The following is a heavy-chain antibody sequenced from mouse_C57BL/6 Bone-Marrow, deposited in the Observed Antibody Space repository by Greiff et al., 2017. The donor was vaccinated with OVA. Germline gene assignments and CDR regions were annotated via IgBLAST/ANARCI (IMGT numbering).Heavy chain of an antibody. CDR3: ARDYGNPFAY. D-gene: IGHD2-1*01. V-gene: IGHV1-59*01. CDR1: GYTFTSYW. CDR2: IDPSDSYT. Sequence: QVQLQQPGAELVRPGTSVKLSCKASGYTFTSYWMHWVKQRPGQGLEWIGVIDPSDSYTNYNQKFKGKATLTVDTSSITAYMQLSSLTSEDSAVYYCARDYGNPFAYWGQGTLVTVSA. J-gene: IGHJ3*01.